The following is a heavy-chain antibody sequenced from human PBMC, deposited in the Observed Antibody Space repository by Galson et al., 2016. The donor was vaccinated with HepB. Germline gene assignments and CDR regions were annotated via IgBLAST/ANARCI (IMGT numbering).Heavy chain of an antibody. CDR3: ARGGYALAY. CDR1: GGTVTSGGNS. CDR2: IYNTGTI. Sequence: TLSLTCTVSGGTVTSGGNSWTWIRQHAVKGLEWIGYIYNTGTIYNNPSLKSRVSISVDTSKNQFSLKLTSVTAADTAVYFCARGGYALAYWGQGILVTVSS. D-gene: IGHD5-18*01. J-gene: IGHJ4*02. V-gene: IGHV4-31*03.